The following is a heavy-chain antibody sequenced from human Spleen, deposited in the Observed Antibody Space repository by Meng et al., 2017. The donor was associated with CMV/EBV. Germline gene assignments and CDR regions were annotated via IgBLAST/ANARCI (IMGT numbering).Heavy chain of an antibody. J-gene: IGHJ4*02. CDR1: GGSISSYY. D-gene: IGHD3-3*01. V-gene: IGHV4-4*07. Sequence: QVQLQESGPGLVKPSETLSLTCTVSGGSISSYYWSWIRQSAGKGLEWIGRIYTSGSTNYNPSLKSRVTISVDTSKNQFSLKLSSVTAADTAVYYCAAFGFLEWLPPGYWGQGTLVTVSS. CDR2: IYTSGST. CDR3: AAFGFLEWLPPGY.